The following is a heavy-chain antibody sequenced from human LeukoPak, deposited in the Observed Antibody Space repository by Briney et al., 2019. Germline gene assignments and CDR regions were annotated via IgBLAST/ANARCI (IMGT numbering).Heavy chain of an antibody. V-gene: IGHV3-48*04. D-gene: IGHD3-10*01. CDR3: ARGYGDWFDP. J-gene: IGHJ5*02. Sequence: GGSLRLSCAASGFTFSTYSMNWVRQAPGKGLEWVSYISSTSSIMYYADSVKGRFTISRDNAKNSLYLQMNSLRAEDTAVYYCARGYGDWFDPWGQGTLVTVSS. CDR2: ISSTSSIM. CDR1: GFTFSTYS.